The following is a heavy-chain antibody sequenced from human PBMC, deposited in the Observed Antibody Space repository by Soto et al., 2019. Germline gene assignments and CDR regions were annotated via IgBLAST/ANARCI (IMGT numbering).Heavy chain of an antibody. J-gene: IGHJ3*02. Sequence: GGSLRLSCAASGFIFSPYGIHWVRQAPGKGLEWVALIRNDGSDKYYAGSVTGRFTISRDNSKNTVYLQMNSLRAEDTALYFCARAPRMAPFDIWGQGTMVTVSS. CDR1: GFIFSPYG. CDR3: ARAPRMAPFDI. V-gene: IGHV3-33*01. CDR2: IRNDGSDK.